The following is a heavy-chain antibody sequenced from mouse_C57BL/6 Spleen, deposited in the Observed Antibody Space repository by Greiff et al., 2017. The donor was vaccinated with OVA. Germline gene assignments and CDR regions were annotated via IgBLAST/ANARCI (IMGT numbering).Heavy chain of an antibody. D-gene: IGHD2-2*01. CDR1: GYTFTNYW. CDR3: ARSMVTTTGYYFDY. V-gene: IGHV1-63*01. J-gene: IGHJ2*01. CDR2: IYPGGGYT. Sequence: QVQLQQSGAELVRPGTSVKMSCKASGYTFTNYWIGWAKQRPGHGLEWIGDIYPGGGYTNYNEKFKGKATLTADKSSSTAYMQFSSLTSEDSAIYYCARSMVTTTGYYFDYWGQGTTLTVSS.